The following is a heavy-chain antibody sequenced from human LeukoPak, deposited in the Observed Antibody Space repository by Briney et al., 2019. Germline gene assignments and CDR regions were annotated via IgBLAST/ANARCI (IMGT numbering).Heavy chain of an antibody. Sequence: HGASVKVSCKASGGTFSSYAISWVRQAPGQGLEWMGRIIPILGIANYAQKFQGRVTITADKSTSTAYMELSSLRSEDTAVYYCARQADCGDDCYSDYWGQGTLVTVSS. V-gene: IGHV1-69*04. J-gene: IGHJ4*02. CDR1: GGTFSSYA. CDR2: IIPILGIA. D-gene: IGHD2-21*02. CDR3: ARQADCGDDCYSDY.